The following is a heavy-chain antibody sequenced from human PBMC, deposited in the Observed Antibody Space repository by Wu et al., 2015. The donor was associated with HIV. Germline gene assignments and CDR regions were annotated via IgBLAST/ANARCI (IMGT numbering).Heavy chain of an antibody. CDR1: GYTFTDYY. Sequence: QVQLVQSGAEVKKPGASVKVSCKTSGYTFTDYYVYWVRQAPGQGPEWMGWINPHSGNIKYAQNFQDRVTMTRDTSISTAYMELRRLRSDDTAVYYCARERVETFVVLSGIYFEFWGQERWSPXPX. CDR2: INPHSGNI. CDR3: ARERVETFVVLSGIYFEF. D-gene: IGHD2-21*01. J-gene: IGHJ4*01. V-gene: IGHV1-2*02.